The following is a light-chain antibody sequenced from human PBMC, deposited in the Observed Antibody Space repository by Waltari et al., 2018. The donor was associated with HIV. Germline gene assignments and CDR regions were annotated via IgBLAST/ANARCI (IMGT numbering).Light chain of an antibody. V-gene: IGKV1-5*03. CDR1: QSVSTR. Sequence: DIQMTQSPSTLSASVGDRVTITCRASQSVSTRLSWFQQKPGKAPHLLIYKASDLEGGVPSRFSGSGSGTEFTLTIISLQPDDFATYYCQQYYSCCTFGQGTKLEIK. CDR2: KAS. J-gene: IGKJ2*01. CDR3: QQYYSCCT.